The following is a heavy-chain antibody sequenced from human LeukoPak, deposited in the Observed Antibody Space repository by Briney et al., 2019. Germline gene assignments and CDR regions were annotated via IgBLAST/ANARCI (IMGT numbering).Heavy chain of an antibody. J-gene: IGHJ4*02. CDR3: ARDRYGDGFAHFDY. V-gene: IGHV1-2*02. CDR2: ITPSDGA. CDR1: GYTFTAYA. D-gene: IGHD5-24*01. Sequence: ASVKVSFKSSGYTFTAYAMHWVRQAPGQGLEWMGWITPSDGANYAQKFQGRVTMTRDTSMSTAYMDLSRLTSDDTAVYFCARDRYGDGFAHFDYWGQGTLVTVSS.